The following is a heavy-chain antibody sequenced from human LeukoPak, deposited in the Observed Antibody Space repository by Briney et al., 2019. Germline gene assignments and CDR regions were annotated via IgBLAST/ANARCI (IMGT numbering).Heavy chain of an antibody. CDR1: GGSISSGDYY. CDR3: ARGYYDSSGYYYFDY. J-gene: IGHJ4*02. D-gene: IGHD3-22*01. Sequence: SQTLSLTCTVSGGSISSGDYYWSWIRQPPGKGLEWIGEINHSGSTNYNPSLKSRVTISVDTSKNQFSLKLSSVTAADTAVYYCARGYYDSSGYYYFDYWGQGTLVTVSS. V-gene: IGHV4-30-4*01. CDR2: INHSGST.